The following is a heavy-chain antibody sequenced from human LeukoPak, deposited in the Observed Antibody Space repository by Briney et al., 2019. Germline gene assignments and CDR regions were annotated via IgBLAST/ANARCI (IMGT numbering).Heavy chain of an antibody. CDR1: GFTFSSYG. CDR2: IWYDGSNK. CDR3: ARDSAAAGTFDY. Sequence: GGSLRLSCAASGFTFSSYGMHWGRQAPGKGLEWVAVIWYDGSNKYYADSVKGRFTISRDNSKNTLYLQMNSLRAEDTAVYYCARDSAAAGTFDYWGQGTLVTVSS. J-gene: IGHJ4*02. V-gene: IGHV3-33*01. D-gene: IGHD6-13*01.